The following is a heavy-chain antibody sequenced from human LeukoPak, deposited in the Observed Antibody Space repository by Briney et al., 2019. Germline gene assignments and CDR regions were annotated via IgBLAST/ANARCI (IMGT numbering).Heavy chain of an antibody. J-gene: IGHJ6*02. CDR2: MNPNSGNT. CDR1: GYTFTSYD. V-gene: IGHV1-8*01. CDR3: ARVRVYYYGMDV. Sequence: ASVTVSCKASGYTFTSYDINWVRQATGQGLEWMGWMNPNSGNTGYAQKFQGRVTMTRNTSISTAYMELSSLRSEDTAVYYCARVRVYYYGMDVWGQGTTVTVSS.